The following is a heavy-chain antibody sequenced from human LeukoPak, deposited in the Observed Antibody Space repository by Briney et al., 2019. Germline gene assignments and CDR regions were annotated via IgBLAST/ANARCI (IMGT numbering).Heavy chain of an antibody. CDR3: ARDPLDISRWANAFDI. CDR2: MSYDGSKK. CDR1: GFSFTSYG. V-gene: IGHV3-30*03. Sequence: GGSLRLSCAASGFSFTSYGFHWVRQAPGKALEWVAFMSYDGSKKYGDSVKGRFTISRDNARNTLHLQMNGLRPDDTAVYYCARDPLDISRWANAFDIWGQGTTVTVSS. D-gene: IGHD2-2*03. J-gene: IGHJ3*02.